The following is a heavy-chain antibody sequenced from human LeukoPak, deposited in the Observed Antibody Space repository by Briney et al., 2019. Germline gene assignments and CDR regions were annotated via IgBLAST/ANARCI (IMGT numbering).Heavy chain of an antibody. CDR3: ARDGREYSGLNWFDP. Sequence: ASVKVSCKASGYTFTGYYMHWVRQAPGQGLEWMGWINPNSGGTNYAQKFQGRVTMTRDTSISTVYMELSSLRSENTAVYYCARDGREYSGLNWFDPWGQGTLVTVSS. CDR1: GYTFTGYY. CDR2: INPNSGGT. D-gene: IGHD5-12*01. J-gene: IGHJ5*02. V-gene: IGHV1-2*02.